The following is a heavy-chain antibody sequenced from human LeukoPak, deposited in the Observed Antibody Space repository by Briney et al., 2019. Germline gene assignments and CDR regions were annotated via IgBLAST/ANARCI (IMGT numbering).Heavy chain of an antibody. J-gene: IGHJ4*02. CDR3: ARDPHLGSGSYPYY. CDR1: GYRFTSYR. Sequence: ASVKVSCEASGYRFTSYRMSWVRQAPGEGPEWLGYINPHNGDTEYAQHFQGRITMTTDTSTSTAYMELRSLRSEDTAVYYCARDPHLGSGSYPYYWGRGTLVTVFS. D-gene: IGHD3-10*01. CDR2: INPHNGDT. V-gene: IGHV1-18*04.